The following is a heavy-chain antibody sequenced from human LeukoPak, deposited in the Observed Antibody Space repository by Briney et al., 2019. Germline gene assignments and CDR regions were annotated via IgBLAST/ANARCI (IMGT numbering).Heavy chain of an antibody. V-gene: IGHV3-48*01. CDR3: ARTYDFGIGPPGDAFDN. CDR2: IRGRSDTT. Sequence: GGSLRLSCAASGFTFTMFSMNWLRQAPGKGLECIAFIRGRSDTTYYADSVQGRFTISRDNAEDSVYLQMNSLRVEDTAVYYCARTYDFGIGPPGDAFDNWGQGTLVTVFS. J-gene: IGHJ3*02. D-gene: IGHD3-3*01. CDR1: GFTFTMFS.